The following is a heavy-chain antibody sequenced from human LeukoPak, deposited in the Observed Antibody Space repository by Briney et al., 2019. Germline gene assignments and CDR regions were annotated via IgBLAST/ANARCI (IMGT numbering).Heavy chain of an antibody. Sequence: PGGSLRLSCAASGFTFSSYSMNWVRQAPGKGLEWVSYISSSSSTIYYADSVKGRFTISRDNAKNSLYLQMNSLRAEDTAVYYCARDSYDFWSGYYPFDYWGQGTLVTVSS. V-gene: IGHV3-48*01. CDR3: ARDSYDFWSGYYPFDY. CDR2: ISSSSSTI. J-gene: IGHJ4*02. D-gene: IGHD3-3*01. CDR1: GFTFSSYS.